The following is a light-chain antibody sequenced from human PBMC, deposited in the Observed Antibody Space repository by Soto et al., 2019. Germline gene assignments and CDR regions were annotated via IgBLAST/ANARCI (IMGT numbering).Light chain of an antibody. CDR1: SSDVGDYNY. J-gene: IGLJ1*01. CDR3: SSYTSSSTLV. V-gene: IGLV2-14*01. Sequence: SVLTQPASVSGSPGQSITISCTGTSSDVGDYNYVSWYQQHPGKAPKVMIYDVSNRPPGVSNRFSGSKSGNTASLTISGLQAEDEADYYCSSYTSSSTLVFGTGTKVTVL. CDR2: DVS.